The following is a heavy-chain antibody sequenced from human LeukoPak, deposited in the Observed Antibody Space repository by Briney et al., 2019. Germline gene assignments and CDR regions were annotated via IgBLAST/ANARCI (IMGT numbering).Heavy chain of an antibody. J-gene: IGHJ4*02. CDR2: VYHTGHT. CDR3: ARHRFGHLFDY. D-gene: IGHD3-16*01. V-gene: IGHV4-59*01. Sequence: SETLSLTCTVSGDSTSGYYWSWIRQPPGKGLEWIGYVYHTGHTHYSPSLKSRVTVSLDTSRNQVSLILSSVTAADTAVYYCARHRFGHLFDYWGQGTLVFVSS. CDR1: GDSTSGYY.